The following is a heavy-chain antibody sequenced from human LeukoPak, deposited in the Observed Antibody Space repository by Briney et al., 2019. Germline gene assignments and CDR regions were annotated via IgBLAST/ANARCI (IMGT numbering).Heavy chain of an antibody. CDR1: GGTFSSYA. V-gene: IGHV1-69*13. CDR3: ARDQLKDRYYYVSSGYYP. D-gene: IGHD3-22*01. J-gene: IGHJ5*02. Sequence: SVKVSCKASGGTFSSYAISWVRQAPGQGLEWMGGIIPIFGTANYAQKFQGRGTITADESTSTAYMELSSLRSEDTAVYYCARDQLKDRYYYVSSGYYPWGQGTLVTVSS. CDR2: IIPIFGTA.